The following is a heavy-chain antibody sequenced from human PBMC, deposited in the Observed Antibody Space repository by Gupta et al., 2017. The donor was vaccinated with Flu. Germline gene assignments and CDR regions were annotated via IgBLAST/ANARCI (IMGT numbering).Heavy chain of an antibody. CDR3: ARHADKYWEVAGCDP. CDR2: NRSKGLGGTT. J-gene: IGHJ5*02. Sequence: EVQVVESGGGLVQPGRSLRLSGTTSGFNLSDYGVSWFRQAPGKGLEWIGVNRSKGLGGTTKDAASVAARFTISRDDSKGVAYLQRNGLKTGDTAVFDGARHADKYWEVAGCDPWGQGTRGTVSS. D-gene: IGHD1-26*01. CDR1: GFNLSDYG. V-gene: IGHV3-49*03.